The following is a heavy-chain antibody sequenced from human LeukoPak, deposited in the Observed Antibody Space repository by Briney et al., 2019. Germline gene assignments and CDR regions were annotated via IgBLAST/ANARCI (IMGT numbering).Heavy chain of an antibody. CDR2: ISSRSSDA. J-gene: IGHJ3*02. V-gene: IGHV3-11*06. D-gene: IGHD3-22*01. Sequence: PGGSLRLSCAASGFTFSEYYMGWIRQAPGKGLEWVSYISSRSSDASYADSVRGRFTISRDNAKNSVSLHMESLSAEDTAVYSCARDEPKRYYDGGDYYPDAFDIWGQGTMVTVSS. CDR3: ARDEPKRYYDGGDYYPDAFDI. CDR1: GFTFSEYY.